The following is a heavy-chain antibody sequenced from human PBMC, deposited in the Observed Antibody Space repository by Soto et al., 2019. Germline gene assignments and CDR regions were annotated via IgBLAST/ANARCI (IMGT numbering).Heavy chain of an antibody. CDR1: GFTFSGSA. CDR2: IRSKANSYAT. J-gene: IGHJ6*04. V-gene: IGHV3-73*01. CDR3: TYRYCSGGSCYSSHADV. D-gene: IGHD2-15*01. Sequence: EVQLVESGGGLVQPGGSLKLSCAASGFTFSGSAMHWVRQASGKGLEWVGRIRSKANSYATAYAASVKGRFTISRDDSKITAYLQMNSLKTEDPAVYYCTYRYCSGGSCYSSHADVWGKGTTVTVSS.